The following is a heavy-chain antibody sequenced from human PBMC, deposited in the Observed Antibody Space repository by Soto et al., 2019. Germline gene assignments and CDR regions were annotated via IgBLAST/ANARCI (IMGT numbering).Heavy chain of an antibody. J-gene: IGHJ4*02. CDR1: GFTFSNYD. Sequence: PGGSLRLSCAASGFTFSNYDMHWVRQAPGKGLEWVAVISHDGNNKVYSDSVKGRFTISRDNPKNTLYLQMHSLRDEDTAVYYCAKHQTPSYYYDTRGYPLDFWGQGTLVTVSS. D-gene: IGHD3-22*01. CDR2: ISHDGNNK. CDR3: AKHQTPSYYYDTRGYPLDF. V-gene: IGHV3-30*18.